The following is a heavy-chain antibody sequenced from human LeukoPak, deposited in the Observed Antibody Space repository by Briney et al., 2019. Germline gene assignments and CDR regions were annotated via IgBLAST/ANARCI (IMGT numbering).Heavy chain of an antibody. J-gene: IGHJ4*02. D-gene: IGHD3-16*02. CDR2: ISYDGSNK. CDR3: AKGLGGPYDYVWGSYPSY. V-gene: IGHV3-30*18. CDR1: GFTFSSYG. Sequence: GGSLRLSCAASGFTFSSYGMHWFRQAPGKGLEWVAVISYDGSNKYYADSVKGRFTISRDNSKNTLYLQMNSLRAEDTAVYYCAKGLGGPYDYVWGSYPSYWGQGTLVTVSS.